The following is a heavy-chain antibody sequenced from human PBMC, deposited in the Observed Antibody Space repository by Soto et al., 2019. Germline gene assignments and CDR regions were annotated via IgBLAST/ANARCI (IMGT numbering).Heavy chain of an antibody. CDR2: ISAYNGNT. D-gene: IGHD3-22*01. J-gene: IGHJ6*02. V-gene: IGHV1-18*01. CDR3: ARAGYYYDSSGLEAYYYYGMDV. CDR1: VYTFTSYG. Sequence: AXSVKVSCKASVYTFTSYGISWVRQAPGQGLEWMGWISAYNGNTNYAQKLQGRVTMTTDTSTSTAYMELRSLRSDDTAVYYCARAGYYYDSSGLEAYYYYGMDVWGQGTTVTVSS.